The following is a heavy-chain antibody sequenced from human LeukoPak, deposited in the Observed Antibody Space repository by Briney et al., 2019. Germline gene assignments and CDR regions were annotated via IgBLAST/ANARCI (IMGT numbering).Heavy chain of an antibody. D-gene: IGHD2-2*02. Sequence: ASVKVSCKASGYTFSNHDMNWVRQATGQGLEWMGWINPSSGNTGYAQKFQGRVTMTRDTSISTAYMELSRLRSDDTAVYYCARGGGLGYCSSTSCYTGGRTDYWGQGTLVTVSS. J-gene: IGHJ4*02. V-gene: IGHV1-8*02. CDR1: GYTFSNHD. CDR3: ARGGGLGYCSSTSCYTGGRTDY. CDR2: INPSSGNT.